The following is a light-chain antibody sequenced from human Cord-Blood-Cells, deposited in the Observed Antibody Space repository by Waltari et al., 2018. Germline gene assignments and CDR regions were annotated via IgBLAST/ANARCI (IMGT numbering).Light chain of an antibody. CDR1: SSDVGGYNY. CDR3: SSYTSSSTFYVV. V-gene: IGLV2-14*01. CDR2: DVS. Sequence: QSALTQPASVSGSPGQSITISCTGTSSDVGGYNYVSWYQQHPGKAPKIMIYDVSKRPSGVSNRFSGSKSGNTASLTISGLQAEDEADYYCSSYTSSSTFYVVFGGGTKLTVL. J-gene: IGLJ2*01.